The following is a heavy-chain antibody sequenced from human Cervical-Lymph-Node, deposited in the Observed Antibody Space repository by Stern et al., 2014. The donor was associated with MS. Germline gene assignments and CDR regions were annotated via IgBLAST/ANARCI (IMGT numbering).Heavy chain of an antibody. CDR1: GYTFINYD. V-gene: IGHV1-8*01. CDR3: AISQGAV. D-gene: IGHD3-16*01. Sequence: QMQLVQSGAEVKKPGASVKVSCKASGYTFINYDISWVRQATGQGLEWVGWMNPKSGTTVYAQKFQGRVTITTNTSISTTYMDLRSLRSEDTAVYYCAISQGAVWGQGTLITVSS. J-gene: IGHJ4*02. CDR2: MNPKSGTT.